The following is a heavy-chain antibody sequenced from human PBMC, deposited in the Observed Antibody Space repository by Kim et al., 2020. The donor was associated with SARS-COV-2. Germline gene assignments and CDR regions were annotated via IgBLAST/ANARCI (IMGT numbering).Heavy chain of an antibody. J-gene: IGHJ4*02. Sequence: ASVKVSCKASGYTFTSYGISWVRQAPGQGLEWMGWISAYNGNTNYAQKLQGRVTMTTDTSTSTAYMELRSLRSDDTAVYYCARETYYYGSGSYSLQYYFDYWGQGTLVTVS. V-gene: IGHV1-18*01. CDR1: GYTFTSYG. CDR3: ARETYYYGSGSYSLQYYFDY. D-gene: IGHD3-10*01. CDR2: ISAYNGNT.